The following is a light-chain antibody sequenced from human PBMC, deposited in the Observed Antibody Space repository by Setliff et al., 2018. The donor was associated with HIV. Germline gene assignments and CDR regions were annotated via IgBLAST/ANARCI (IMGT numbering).Light chain of an antibody. CDR2: GNT. CDR3: QSHDSTLSGPV. CDR1: NSNIGAGYD. V-gene: IGLV1-40*01. J-gene: IGLJ1*01. Sequence: VLTQPPSVSGAPGQRVTISCTGNNSNIGAGYDVHWYHRLPGTAPKLLIYGNTNRPSGVPDRFSGSKSGTSASLAITGLQAEDEADYYCQSHDSTLSGPVFGTGTRSPS.